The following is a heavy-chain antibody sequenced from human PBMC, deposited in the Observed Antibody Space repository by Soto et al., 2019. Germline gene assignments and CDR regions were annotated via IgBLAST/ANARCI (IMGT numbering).Heavy chain of an antibody. Sequence: PSETLSLTCTVSGGSISSGDYYWSWIRQPPGKGLEWIGYIYYSGSTYYNPSLKSRVTISVDTSKNQFSLKLSSVTAADTAVYYCARAPPPGCPERYFDYWGQGTLVTVSS. CDR1: GGSISSGDYY. D-gene: IGHD2-15*01. V-gene: IGHV4-30-4*01. J-gene: IGHJ4*02. CDR2: IYYSGST. CDR3: ARAPPPGCPERYFDY.